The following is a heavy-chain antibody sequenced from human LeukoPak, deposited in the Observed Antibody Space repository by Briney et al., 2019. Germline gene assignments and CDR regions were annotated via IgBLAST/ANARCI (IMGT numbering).Heavy chain of an antibody. CDR3: AKEHRLGEFHHDY. CDR2: INGSGGST. V-gene: IGHV3-23*01. D-gene: IGHD3-10*01. Sequence: PGGTLRLSCAASGFTFSSYAMNWVRQAPGKGLEWVSGINGSGGSTYYAGSVKGRFTISRDNSKNTLYLQMNSLRAEDTAVYYCAKEHRLGEFHHDYWGQGTLVTVSS. CDR1: GFTFSSYA. J-gene: IGHJ4*02.